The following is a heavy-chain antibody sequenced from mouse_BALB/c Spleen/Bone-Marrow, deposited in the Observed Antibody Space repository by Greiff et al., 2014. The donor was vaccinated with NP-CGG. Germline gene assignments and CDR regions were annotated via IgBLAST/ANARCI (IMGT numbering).Heavy chain of an antibody. J-gene: IGHJ4*01. CDR1: DYTFASYW. V-gene: IGHV1-74*01. D-gene: IGHD6-1*01. Sequence: VHLVESGPELVRPGASVKMSCKASDYTFASYWMHWVKQRPGQGLEWIGMIDPSNSETRLNQKFKDKATLNVDKSSNTAYMHLSSLTSEDSAVYYCARTFQPRRAMDYRGQGSSVTVSS. CDR2: IDPSNSET. CDR3: ARTFQPRRAMDY.